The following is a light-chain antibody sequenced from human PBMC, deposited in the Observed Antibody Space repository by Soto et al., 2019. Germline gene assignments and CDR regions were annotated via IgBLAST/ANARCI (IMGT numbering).Light chain of an antibody. CDR3: QSYDTSLSGAV. CDR2: DNT. Sequence: QSALTQSPSVSGAPGQRVTISCTGSNSNIGAGFDVHWYQQLPGTAPRLLIYDNTNRPSGVPDRFSGSKSGTSASLAITGLQAEDEADYYCQSYDTSLSGAVFGGGTKLTVL. CDR1: NSNIGAGFD. V-gene: IGLV1-40*01. J-gene: IGLJ2*01.